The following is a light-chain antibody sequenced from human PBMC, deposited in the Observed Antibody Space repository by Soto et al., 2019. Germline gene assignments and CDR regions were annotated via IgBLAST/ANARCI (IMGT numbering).Light chain of an antibody. CDR1: QSVSSSY. Sequence: EIVLTQSPGTLSLSPXEXXXLSCRASQSVSSSYLAWYQQKPGQAPRLLMYGASSRATGIPDRISGSWSGTDFTLTISRLEPEDSAVYYCQQYGSSPWTFGQGTKVEIK. J-gene: IGKJ1*01. V-gene: IGKV3-20*01. CDR3: QQYGSSPWT. CDR2: GAS.